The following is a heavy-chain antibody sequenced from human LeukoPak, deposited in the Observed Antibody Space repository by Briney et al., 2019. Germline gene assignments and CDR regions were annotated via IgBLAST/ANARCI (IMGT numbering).Heavy chain of an antibody. V-gene: IGHV4-30-2*01. CDR3: ARVGYDSSGYYHSFDY. D-gene: IGHD3-22*01. CDR1: GGSISSGGYS. CDR2: IYHSGST. Sequence: PSETLSLTCAVSGGSISSGGYSWSWIRQPPGKGLEWIGYIYHSGSTYYNPSLKSRVTISVDRSKNQFSLKLSSVTAADTAVYYCARVGYDSSGYYHSFDYWGQGTLVTVSS. J-gene: IGHJ4*02.